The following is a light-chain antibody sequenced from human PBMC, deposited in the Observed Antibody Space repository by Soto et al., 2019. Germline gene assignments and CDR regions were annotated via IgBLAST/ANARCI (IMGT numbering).Light chain of an antibody. V-gene: IGKV1-33*01. CDR3: QQFDSLPLT. J-gene: IGKJ4*01. CDR1: QDISTH. CDR2: DVS. Sequence: DIQMTQSPSSLSASVGDRVTITCQASQDISTHLTWFQQKPGKAPKLLIYDVSTLETGVPSRFSGSGSGTDFTLSISSLQPEDIATYYCQQFDSLPLTFGGGPRWIS.